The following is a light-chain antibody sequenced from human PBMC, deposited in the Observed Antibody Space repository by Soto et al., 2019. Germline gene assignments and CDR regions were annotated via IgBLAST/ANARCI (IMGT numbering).Light chain of an antibody. J-gene: IGKJ4*01. CDR3: QQRSNWPRLT. CDR2: DAS. Sequence: ENALKHSPATLALKPCERATLSSSASQSVSSYLAWYQQKPGQAPRLLIYDASNRATGIPARFSGSGSGTDFTLTISSLEPEDFAVYCCQQRSNWPRLTFGGGTKVAIK. V-gene: IGKV3-11*01. CDR1: QSVSSY.